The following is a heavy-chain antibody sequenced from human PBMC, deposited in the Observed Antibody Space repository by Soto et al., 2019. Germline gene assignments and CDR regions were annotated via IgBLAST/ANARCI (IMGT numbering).Heavy chain of an antibody. V-gene: IGHV3-23*01. J-gene: IGHJ5*02. CDR3: AKVRPRLNIPLRIAVAGTRAWFDP. D-gene: IGHD6-19*01. CDR1: GFTFSSYA. CDR2: ISGSGGST. Sequence: GGSLRLSCAASGFTFSSYAMSWVRQAPGKGLEWVSAISGSGGSTYYADSVKGRFTISRDNSKNTLYLQMNSLRAEDTAVYYCAKVRPRLNIPLRIAVAGTRAWFDPWGQGTLVTVSS.